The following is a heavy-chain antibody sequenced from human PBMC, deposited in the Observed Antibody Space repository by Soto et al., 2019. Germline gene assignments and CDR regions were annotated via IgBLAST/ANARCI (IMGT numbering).Heavy chain of an antibody. V-gene: IGHV4-34*01. CDR2: INHSGTI. D-gene: IGHD2-21*02. CDR3: ARADRTLVTSYSLDV. CDR1: GGSFSGYY. Sequence: QVQLQQWGAGLLKPSETLSLTCAVYGGSFSGYYWTWIRQPPGKGLEWIGEINHSGTINFNPSLKNRRTRSLDTSKKHFSLKLSSVTDADTAAYYCARADRTLVTSYSLDVWGQGTTVTVSS. J-gene: IGHJ6*02.